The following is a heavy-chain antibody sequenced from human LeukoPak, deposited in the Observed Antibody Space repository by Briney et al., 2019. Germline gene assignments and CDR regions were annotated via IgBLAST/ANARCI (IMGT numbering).Heavy chain of an antibody. V-gene: IGHV3-30-3*01. D-gene: IGHD3-10*01. CDR2: LSYDGSTE. CDR3: ARVQSTMVRGVTPLNY. J-gene: IGHJ4*02. Sequence: GKSQRLSCAASGLTFSRCIMEWVRQAPGKGLEWVAILSYDGSTEYHADSVKGRFTISRDSSKNTLYLQMNSLRAEDTAVYYCARVQSTMVRGVTPLNYWGQGTLVTVSS. CDR1: GLTFSRCI.